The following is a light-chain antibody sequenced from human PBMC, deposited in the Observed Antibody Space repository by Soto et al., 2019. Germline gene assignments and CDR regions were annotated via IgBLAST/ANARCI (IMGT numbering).Light chain of an antibody. V-gene: IGLV1-47*01. CDR1: SSNIGSNS. CDR3: AAWDDSLSGRV. J-gene: IGLJ3*02. CDR2: RND. Sequence: QSVLTQPPSASGTPGQRVTISCSGSSSNIGSNSVYWYQQLPGTAPRLLICRNDQRPSGVPDRVSGSKSGTSASLAISGLRSEDEADYYCAAWDDSLSGRVFGGGTKLTVL.